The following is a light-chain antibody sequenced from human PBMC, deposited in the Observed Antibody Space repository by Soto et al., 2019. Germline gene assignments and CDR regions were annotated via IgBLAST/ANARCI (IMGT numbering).Light chain of an antibody. CDR3: QQADSSPST. J-gene: IGKJ4*01. CDR2: AAS. CDR1: QGISNW. Sequence: DIQMTQSPSSVSASVGDRVTITCRASQGISNWLAWYQQTPGKAPKLLIFAASRLQSGVPSRFSGSGSGTDFTITISSLQPEDFGTYYCQQADSSPSTFGRGTKVEIK. V-gene: IGKV1D-12*01.